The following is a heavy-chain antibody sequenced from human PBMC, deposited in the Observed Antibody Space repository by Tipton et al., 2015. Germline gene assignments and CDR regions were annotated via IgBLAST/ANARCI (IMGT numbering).Heavy chain of an antibody. V-gene: IGHV4-4*08. Sequence: TLSLTCSVSSDSISKYYWSWIRQPPGKGLEWIGSLSYSGKTDYNPPLRSRVTISVDTSKNQFSLRLSSVTAADTAVYYCATDRGLYGAHDALDIWGQGIMVTVAS. CDR1: SDSISKYY. J-gene: IGHJ3*02. CDR2: LSYSGKT. D-gene: IGHD4-17*01. CDR3: ATDRGLYGAHDALDI.